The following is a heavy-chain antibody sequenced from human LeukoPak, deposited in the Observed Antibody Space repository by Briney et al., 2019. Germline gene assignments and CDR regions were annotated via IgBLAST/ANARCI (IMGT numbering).Heavy chain of an antibody. J-gene: IGHJ4*02. D-gene: IGHD6-13*01. Sequence: PGGSLRLSCAASGFTFSHDWMSWVRQAPGKGLEWVASIKQDGSGEHYVDSVKGRFTISRDNAKNSLYLQMNSLRAEDTAVYYCGRLGIITAAGSNDYWGQGTLVTVSS. V-gene: IGHV3-7*03. CDR1: GFTFSHDW. CDR2: IKQDGSGE. CDR3: GRLGIITAAGSNDY.